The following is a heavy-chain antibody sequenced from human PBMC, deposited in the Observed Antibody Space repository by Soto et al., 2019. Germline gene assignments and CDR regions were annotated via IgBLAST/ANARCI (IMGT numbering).Heavy chain of an antibody. CDR2: ISSSSSYI. CDR1: GFTFSSYS. CDR3: ARDVSSQLVRLGTDV. Sequence: GSLRLSCAASGFTFSSYSMNWVRQAPGKVLGWVSSISSSSSYIYYADSVKGRFTISRDNAKNSLYLQMNSLRAEDTAVYYCARDVSSQLVRLGTDVWGQGTTVTVS. D-gene: IGHD6-6*01. V-gene: IGHV3-21*01. J-gene: IGHJ6*02.